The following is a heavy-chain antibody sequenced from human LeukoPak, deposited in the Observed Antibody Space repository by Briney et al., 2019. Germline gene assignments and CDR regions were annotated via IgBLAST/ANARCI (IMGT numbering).Heavy chain of an antibody. CDR1: GFTFDDYA. J-gene: IGHJ4*02. Sequence: GGSLRLSCAASGFTFDDYAMHWVRRAPGKGLEWVSGISWNSGSIGYADSVKGRFTISRDNAKNSLYLQMNSLRAEDTALYYCAKQAQGGYNRYFDYWGRGTLVTVSS. CDR3: AKQAQGGYNRYFDY. CDR2: ISWNSGSI. V-gene: IGHV3-9*01. D-gene: IGHD3-22*01.